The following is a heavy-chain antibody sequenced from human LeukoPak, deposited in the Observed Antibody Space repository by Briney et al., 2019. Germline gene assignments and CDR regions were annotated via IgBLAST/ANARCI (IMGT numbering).Heavy chain of an antibody. V-gene: IGHV1-18*01. CDR3: ASEGARSNAFDI. CDR1: GYTFTCYG. Sequence: ASVKVSCKASGYTFTCYGISWVRQAPGEGGVWVGCVSAHNVVTNYAQKLQGRVTMNTDTPPSTDYMELRRLRSDDTAVYYCASEGARSNAFDIWRQGTMLTVSS. CDR2: VSAHNVVT. J-gene: IGHJ3*02. D-gene: IGHD2-2*01.